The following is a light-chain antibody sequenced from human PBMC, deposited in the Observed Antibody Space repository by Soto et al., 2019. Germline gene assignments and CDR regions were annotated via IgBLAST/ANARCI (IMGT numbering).Light chain of an antibody. Sequence: DIQMTQSPCTLSASVGDRVTITCRSSQSISSWLAWYQQKPGKAPKLLIYKASSLESGVPSRFSGSGSGTEFTLTISSLQPDDFATYYCQQWGTFGQGTKVEIK. CDR1: QSISSW. CDR3: QQWGT. J-gene: IGKJ1*01. CDR2: KAS. V-gene: IGKV1-5*03.